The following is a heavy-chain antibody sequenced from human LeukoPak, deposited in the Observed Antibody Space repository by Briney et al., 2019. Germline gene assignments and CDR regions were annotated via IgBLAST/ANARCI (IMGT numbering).Heavy chain of an antibody. D-gene: IGHD3-10*01. Sequence: PGGSLRLSCAASGFTFSSYSMNWVRQAPGKGLEWVSSISSSSSYIYYADSVKGRFTISRDNAKSLLYLQMNSLRGEDTAVYYCARTNMVRGVSDAFDIWGQGTMVTVSS. CDR3: ARTNMVRGVSDAFDI. V-gene: IGHV3-21*01. J-gene: IGHJ3*02. CDR1: GFTFSSYS. CDR2: ISSSSSYI.